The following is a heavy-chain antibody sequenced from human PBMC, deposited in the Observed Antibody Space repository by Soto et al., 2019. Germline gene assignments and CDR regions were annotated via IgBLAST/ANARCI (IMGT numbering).Heavy chain of an antibody. V-gene: IGHV3-15*07. CDR2: IRSKTDGGTT. J-gene: IGHJ4*02. CDR3: TAGYRIMSDFETVIAGIDY. D-gene: IGHD6-13*01. Sequence: GGSLRLSCAASGFIFSNVWMNWVRQAPGKGLEWVGRIRSKTDGGTTDYIAPVKGRFTISRDDSKNILYLQLNSLKTEDTAVYYCTAGYRIMSDFETVIAGIDYWGQGTLVTVSS. CDR1: GFIFSNVW.